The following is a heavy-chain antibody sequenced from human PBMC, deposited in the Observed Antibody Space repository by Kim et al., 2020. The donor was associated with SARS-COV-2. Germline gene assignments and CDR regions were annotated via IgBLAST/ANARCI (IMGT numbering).Heavy chain of an antibody. CDR1: GYTFTSYA. Sequence: ASVNVSCKASGYTFTSYAINWIRQAPGQGLEWMGWIYTNTWNPTYAQGFRGRFVFSVDTSVSTAYLHVISLEAGDTAVYDFPRSTFRRGRNRVWDYYYHIDVWGNETPVTVSS. D-gene: IGHD3-16*01. CDR2: IYTNTWNP. J-gene: IGHJ6*03. V-gene: IGHV7-4-1*02. CDR3: PRSTFRRGRNRVWDYYYHIDV.